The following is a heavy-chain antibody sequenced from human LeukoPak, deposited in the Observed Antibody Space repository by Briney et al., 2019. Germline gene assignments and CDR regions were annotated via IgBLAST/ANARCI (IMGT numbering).Heavy chain of an antibody. CDR3: ATLTGGDDAFDI. CDR1: GGSFSGYY. V-gene: IGHV4-34*01. J-gene: IGHJ3*02. Sequence: SETLSHTCAVYGGSFSGYYWSWIRQPPGKGLEWIGEINHSGSTNYNPSLKSRVTISVLTSKNRFSLKLSSVTAADTAVYYCATLTGGDDAFDIWGQGTMVTVSS. D-gene: IGHD4-23*01. CDR2: INHSGST.